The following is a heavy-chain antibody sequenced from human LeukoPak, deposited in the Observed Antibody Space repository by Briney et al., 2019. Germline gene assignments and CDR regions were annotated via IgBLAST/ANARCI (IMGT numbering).Heavy chain of an antibody. D-gene: IGHD1-26*01. CDR3: ARGRGAIVGGTSSYYFDY. J-gene: IGHJ4*02. CDR2: MNPNSGNT. CDR1: GYTFTGYY. V-gene: IGHV1-8*02. Sequence: GASVKVSCKASGYTFTGYYMHWVRQAPGQGLEWMGWMNPNSGNTVYAQKFQGRVTMTRNTPISTAYMELSRLRSEDTAVYYCARGRGAIVGGTSSYYFDYWGQGTLVTVSS.